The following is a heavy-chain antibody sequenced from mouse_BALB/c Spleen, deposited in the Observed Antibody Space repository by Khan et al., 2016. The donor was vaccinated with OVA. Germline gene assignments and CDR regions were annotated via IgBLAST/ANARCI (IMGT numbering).Heavy chain of an antibody. CDR2: ISSSGST. V-gene: IGHV3-2*02. Sequence: EVQLVESGPGLVKPSQSLSLTCTVTGYSITSDYAWNWIRQFPGNKLEWMGYISSSGSTNYNPALKSRISITRDTSKNQFFLQLNSVTTEDTATXYCARDGSRYNYAMDYWGQGTSVTVSS. J-gene: IGHJ4*01. CDR3: ARDGSRYNYAMDY. D-gene: IGHD2-3*01. CDR1: GYSITSDYA.